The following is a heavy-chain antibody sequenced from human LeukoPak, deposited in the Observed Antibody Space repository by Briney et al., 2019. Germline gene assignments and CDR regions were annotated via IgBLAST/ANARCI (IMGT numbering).Heavy chain of an antibody. V-gene: IGHV1-18*01. J-gene: IGHJ4*02. D-gene: IGHD6-13*01. Sequence: ASVKVSCKASGYKFINYGINWVRQAPGQGLEWMGWINAYLRQTTYAQKFQDRVTMTTDTSTSTAYMELSSLTSDDTAVYYCARDLSSSWNDYWGQGTLVTVSS. CDR3: ARDLSSSWNDY. CDR2: INAYLRQT. CDR1: GYKFINYG.